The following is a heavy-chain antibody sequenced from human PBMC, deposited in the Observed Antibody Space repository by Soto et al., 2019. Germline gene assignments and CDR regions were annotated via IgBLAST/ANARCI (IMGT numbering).Heavy chain of an antibody. J-gene: IGHJ4*02. CDR3: ARDPSYYYDSSGYYSPYYFAY. CDR1: GGTFSSYA. V-gene: IGHV1-69*06. CDR2: IIPIFGTA. Sequence: GASVKVSCKASGGTFSSYAISWVRQAPGQGLEWMGGIIPIFGTANYAQKFQGRVTITADKSTSTAYMELSSLRSEDTAVYYCARDPSYYYDSSGYYSPYYFAYWGQGTLVTVSS. D-gene: IGHD3-22*01.